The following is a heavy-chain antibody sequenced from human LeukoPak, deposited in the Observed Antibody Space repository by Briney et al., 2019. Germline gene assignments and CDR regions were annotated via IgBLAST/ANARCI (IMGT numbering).Heavy chain of an antibody. CDR3: ASFPPKSSWAFDY. CDR1: GFTFSSYA. D-gene: IGHD6-13*01. Sequence: PGGSLRLSCAASGFTFSSYAMHWVRQAPGKGLEWVAVISYDGSNKYYADSVKGRFTISRDNSKNTLYLQMNSLRAEDTAVYYCASFPPKSSWAFDYWGQGTLVTVSS. J-gene: IGHJ4*02. V-gene: IGHV3-30-3*01. CDR2: ISYDGSNK.